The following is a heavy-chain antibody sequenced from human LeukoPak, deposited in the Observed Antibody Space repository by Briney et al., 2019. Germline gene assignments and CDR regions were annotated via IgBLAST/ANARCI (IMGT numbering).Heavy chain of an antibody. CDR2: INYSGKT. V-gene: IGHV4-39*01. CDR3: ARSSYSSGRYGGLDV. Sequence: KPSETLSLTCTVSGDSFTSTDDFWGWLRQPPGKGLEWIGSINYSGKTYYNPSLKSRAIKSVDTSKNQVSLRLSSVTAADTAVYYCARSSYSSGRYGGLDVWGQGTTVTVSS. CDR1: GDSFTSTDDF. D-gene: IGHD3-22*01. J-gene: IGHJ6*02.